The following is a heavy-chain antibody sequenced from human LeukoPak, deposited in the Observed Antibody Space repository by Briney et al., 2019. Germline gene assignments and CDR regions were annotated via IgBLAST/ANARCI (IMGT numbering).Heavy chain of an antibody. V-gene: IGHV1-69*01. Sequence: GGSLRLSCAASGFTVSSNYMSWVRQAPGQGLEWMGGIIPIFGTANYAQKFQGRVTITADESTSTAYMELSSLRSEDTAVYYCARGSLAIFGVVTFDPWGQGTLVTVSS. D-gene: IGHD3-3*01. CDR1: GFTVSSNY. CDR3: ARGSLAIFGVVTFDP. CDR2: IIPIFGTA. J-gene: IGHJ5*02.